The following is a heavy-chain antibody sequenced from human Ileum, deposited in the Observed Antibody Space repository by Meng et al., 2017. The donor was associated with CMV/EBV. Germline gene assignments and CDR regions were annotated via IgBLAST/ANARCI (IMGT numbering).Heavy chain of an antibody. Sequence: SQTLSLTCGVYDGSFTGYYWSWIRQPPGKGLEWIGEISHTGITNYNPSLRSRVIMSLDTSKSHFSLKLSSVTAADTAVGYCARTQGCFDPWGQGTLVTVSS. V-gene: IGHV4-34*01. J-gene: IGHJ5*02. CDR1: DGSFTGYY. CDR3: ARTQGCFDP. CDR2: ISHTGIT.